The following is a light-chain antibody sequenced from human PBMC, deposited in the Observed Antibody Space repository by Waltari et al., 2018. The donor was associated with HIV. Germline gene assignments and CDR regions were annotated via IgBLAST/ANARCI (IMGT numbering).Light chain of an antibody. CDR3: QSYDSSLSDLL. V-gene: IGLV1-40*01. Sequence: QSVLTQPPSVSGAPGQRVTIPCPGTSSTIGAGYDVHWYQQLPGKAPKLLISGNNNRPSGVPDRFSGSKSGTSTSLAITGLQAEDEADYYCQSYDSSLSDLLFGGGTKLTVL. CDR1: SSTIGAGYD. J-gene: IGLJ3*02. CDR2: GNN.